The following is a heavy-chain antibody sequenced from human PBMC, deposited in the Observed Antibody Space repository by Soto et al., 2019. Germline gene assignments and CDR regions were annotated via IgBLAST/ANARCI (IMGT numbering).Heavy chain of an antibody. J-gene: IGHJ4*02. CDR1: GFTFSSYW. CDR3: ARAGSGSYLLDY. Sequence: GGSLRLSCAASGFTFSSYWMHWVRQAPGKGLVWVSRIKSDGSSTSYADSVKGRFTISRDNAKNTLYLQMNSLRAEETAVYYGARAGSGSYLLDYWGQGTLVTVSS. D-gene: IGHD3-10*01. CDR2: IKSDGSST. V-gene: IGHV3-74*01.